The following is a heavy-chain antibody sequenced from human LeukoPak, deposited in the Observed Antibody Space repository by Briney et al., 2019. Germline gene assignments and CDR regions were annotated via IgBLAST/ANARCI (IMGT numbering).Heavy chain of an antibody. CDR2: INPSGGST. Sequence: ASVKVSCKAPGYTFTSYYMHWVRQAPGQGLEWMGIINPSGGSTSYAQKFQGRVTMTRDMSTSTVYMELSSLRSEDTAVYYCATNTLYDSSGYYWSDWGQGTLVTVSS. J-gene: IGHJ4*02. CDR3: ATNTLYDSSGYYWSD. D-gene: IGHD3-22*01. V-gene: IGHV1-46*01. CDR1: GYTFTSYY.